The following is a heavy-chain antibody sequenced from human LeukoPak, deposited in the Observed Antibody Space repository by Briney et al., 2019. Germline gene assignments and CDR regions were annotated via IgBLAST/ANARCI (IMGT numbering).Heavy chain of an antibody. Sequence: AGRSLRLSCAASGFTFSSYGMHWVRQAPGKGLEWVAVISYDGSNKYYADSVKGRFTISRDNSKNTLYLQMNSLRAEDTAVYYCAKDQYSGSYYSWFDPWGQGTVVTVSS. V-gene: IGHV3-30*18. CDR1: GFTFSSYG. CDR3: AKDQYSGSYYSWFDP. CDR2: ISYDGSNK. J-gene: IGHJ5*01. D-gene: IGHD1-26*01.